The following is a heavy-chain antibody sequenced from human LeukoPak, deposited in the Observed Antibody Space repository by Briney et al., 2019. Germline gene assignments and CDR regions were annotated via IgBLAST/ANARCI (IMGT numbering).Heavy chain of an antibody. Sequence: GGSLRLSCAASGFTFSSYSMNWVRQAPGKGLEWVSSISSSSSYIHYADSVKGRFTISRDNAKNSLYLQMNSLRAEDTAVYYCAGGDFDWGYYTEGYFDYWGQGTLVTVSS. CDR1: GFTFSSYS. CDR3: AGGDFDWGYYTEGYFDY. V-gene: IGHV3-21*01. J-gene: IGHJ4*02. D-gene: IGHD3-3*01. CDR2: ISSSSSYI.